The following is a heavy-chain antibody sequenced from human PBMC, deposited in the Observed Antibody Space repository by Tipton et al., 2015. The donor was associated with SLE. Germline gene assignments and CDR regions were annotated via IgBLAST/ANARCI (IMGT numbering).Heavy chain of an antibody. CDR2: INHSGST. D-gene: IGHD4-17*01. Sequence: TLSLTCAVYGGSFSGYYWSWIRQPPGKGLEWIGEINHSGSTYYNPSLRSRVTISVDTSKSQFSLQLSSVTAADTAVYYCAREGNGYYMDVWGKGTTVTVSS. CDR3: AREGNGYYMDV. J-gene: IGHJ6*03. V-gene: IGHV4-34*09. CDR1: GGSFSGYY.